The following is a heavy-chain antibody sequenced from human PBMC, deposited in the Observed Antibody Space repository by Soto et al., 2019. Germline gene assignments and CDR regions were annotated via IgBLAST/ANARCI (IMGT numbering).Heavy chain of an antibody. CDR3: AREITGYYRAFDY. D-gene: IGHD3-9*01. V-gene: IGHV4-30-4*01. CDR2: IYYSGST. Sequence: QVQLQESGPGLVKPSQTLSLTCTVSGGSISSGDYYWSWIRQPPGKGLEWIGYIYYSGSTYYNPSLKSRVTISVDTSKNQFFLKLSSVTAADTAVYYCAREITGYYRAFDYWGQGTLVTVSS. J-gene: IGHJ4*02. CDR1: GGSISSGDYY.